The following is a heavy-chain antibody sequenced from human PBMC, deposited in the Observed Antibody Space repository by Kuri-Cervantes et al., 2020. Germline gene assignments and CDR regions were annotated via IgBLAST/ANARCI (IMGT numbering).Heavy chain of an antibody. J-gene: IGHJ4*02. CDR2: IKQDGSEK. Sequence: GGSLRLSCAASGSTFSSYWMSWVRQAPGKGLEWVANIKQDGSEKYYVDSVKGRFTISRDNAKNSLYLQMNSLRAEDTAVYYCARERSGYSYGHKFYYFDYWGQGTLVTVSS. V-gene: IGHV3-7*01. CDR1: GSTFSSYW. CDR3: ARERSGYSYGHKFYYFDY. D-gene: IGHD5-18*01.